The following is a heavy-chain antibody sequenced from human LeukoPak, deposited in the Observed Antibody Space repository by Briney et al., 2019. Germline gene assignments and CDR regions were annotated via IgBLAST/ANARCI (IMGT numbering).Heavy chain of an antibody. V-gene: IGHV1-18*01. J-gene: IGHJ1*01. CDR2: ISAYNGNT. Sequence: GASVKVSCKASGYTFTSYGISWVRQAPGQGLECMGWISAYNGNTNYAQKLQGRVTMTTDTSTSTAYMELRSLRSDDTAVYYCATYHDTLTGYYSAEHFQHWGQGTLVTVSS. CDR3: ATYHDTLTGYYSAEHFQH. CDR1: GYTFTSYG. D-gene: IGHD3-9*01.